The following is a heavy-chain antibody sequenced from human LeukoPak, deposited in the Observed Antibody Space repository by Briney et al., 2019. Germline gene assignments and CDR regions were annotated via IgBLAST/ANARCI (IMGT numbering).Heavy chain of an antibody. CDR2: ISGSGGST. Sequence: GGSLRLSCAASGFTFSSYAMSWVRRAPGKGLDWVSAISGSGGSTYYADSVKGRFTISRDNSKNTLYLQMNSLRAEDTAVYYCAAGQKTYYDFWAKMDYYYYGMDVWGQGTTVTVS. D-gene: IGHD3-3*01. V-gene: IGHV3-23*01. CDR1: GFTFSSYA. CDR3: AAGQKTYYDFWAKMDYYYYGMDV. J-gene: IGHJ6*02.